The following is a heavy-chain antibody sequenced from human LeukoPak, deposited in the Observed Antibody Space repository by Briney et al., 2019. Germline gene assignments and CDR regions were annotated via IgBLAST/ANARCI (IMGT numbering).Heavy chain of an antibody. D-gene: IGHD6-13*01. CDR2: ISAYNDNT. Sequence: GASVKVSCKASGGTFSSYAISWVRQAPGQGLEWMGWISAYNDNTNYAQKLQGRVTMTTDTSTSTAYMELRSLRSDDTAVYYCARISSWYYFDYWGQGTLVTVSS. CDR3: ARISSWYYFDY. CDR1: GGTFSSYA. V-gene: IGHV1-18*01. J-gene: IGHJ4*02.